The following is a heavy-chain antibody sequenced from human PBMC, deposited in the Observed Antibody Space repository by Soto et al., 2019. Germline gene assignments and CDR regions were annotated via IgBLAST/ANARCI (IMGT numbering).Heavy chain of an antibody. Sequence: GGSLRLSCAASGFTFSNYAMSWVRQAPGKGLEWVSGISGSGGSTYYADSVKGRFTISRDNSKNTLYLQMNSLRAEDTAVYYCAKDGTGRGGFWSGYRSDPWGQGTLVTVSS. CDR1: GFTFSNYA. CDR2: ISGSGGST. V-gene: IGHV3-23*01. D-gene: IGHD3-3*01. CDR3: AKDGTGRGGFWSGYRSDP. J-gene: IGHJ5*02.